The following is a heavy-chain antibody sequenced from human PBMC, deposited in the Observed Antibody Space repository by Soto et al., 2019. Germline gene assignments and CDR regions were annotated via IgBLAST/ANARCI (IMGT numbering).Heavy chain of an antibody. V-gene: IGHV3-72*01. CDR3: ASSSVSTTRYGMDV. Sequence: EVQLVESGGGLVQPGGSLRLSCAASGFTFSDHYMDWVRQAPGKGLEWVGRTRNKANSYTTEYAASVKGRFTISRDDSKNSLYLQMNSLKTEDTAVYYCASSSVSTTRYGMDVWGQGTTVAVSS. CDR1: GFTFSDHY. CDR2: TRNKANSYTT. J-gene: IGHJ6*02. D-gene: IGHD1-26*01.